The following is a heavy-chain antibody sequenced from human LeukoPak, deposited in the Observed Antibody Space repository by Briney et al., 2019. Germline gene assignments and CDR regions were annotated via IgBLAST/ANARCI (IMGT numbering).Heavy chain of an antibody. Sequence: SETLSLTCTVSGGSISSYYWSWIRQPAGKGLEWIGRIYTSGSTNYNPSLKSRLTMSVDTSKNQFSLKLSSVTAADTAVYYCARDYDILTGSLFDYWGQGTLVTVSS. CDR1: GGSISSYY. CDR2: IYTSGST. V-gene: IGHV4-4*07. D-gene: IGHD3-9*01. CDR3: ARDYDILTGSLFDY. J-gene: IGHJ4*02.